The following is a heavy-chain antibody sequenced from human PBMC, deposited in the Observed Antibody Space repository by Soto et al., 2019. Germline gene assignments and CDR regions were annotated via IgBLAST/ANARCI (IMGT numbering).Heavy chain of an antibody. J-gene: IGHJ5*02. V-gene: IGHV4-30-4*01. CDR2: IYSTGSS. Sequence: PSETLSLTCTVSVVSISSGNYYWSWIRQSPGKGLEWIGYIYSTGSSYYNPSLRSRVSMSVDTSKNQFSLNLSSVTAADTAVYFCAREGIALWLSARDRFHRWGQGTLVTVSS. CDR3: AREGIALWLSARDRFHR. D-gene: IGHD2-21*01. CDR1: VVSISSGNYY.